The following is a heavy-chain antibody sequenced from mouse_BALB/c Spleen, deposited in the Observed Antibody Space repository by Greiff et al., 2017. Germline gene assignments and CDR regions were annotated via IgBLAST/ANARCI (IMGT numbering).Heavy chain of an antibody. Sequence: VQLQQSGPELVRPGVSVKISCKGSSYTFTDYAMHWVKQSHAKSLEWIGVISTYYGNTNYNQKFKGKATMTVDKSSSTAYMELARLTSEDSAVYYCARNRYDGGYYAMDYWGQGTSVTVSS. D-gene: IGHD2-14*01. CDR3: ARNRYDGGYYAMDY. J-gene: IGHJ4*01. V-gene: IGHV1-67*01. CDR1: SYTFTDYA. CDR2: ISTYYGNT.